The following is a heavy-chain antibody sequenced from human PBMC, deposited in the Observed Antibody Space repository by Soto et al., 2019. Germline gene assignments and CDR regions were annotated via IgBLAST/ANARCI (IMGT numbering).Heavy chain of an antibody. Sequence: EVQLLESGGDLVEPGGSLRLSCSASGFTFRNFAMTWVRQGPGKGLERVSGIRGCGRMTYYAHSVKGHFTISRDNSKNTLYLAMNSLRAEETAVNYCAKVAEETVNEPIPVDGWGQGTVVTVSS. CDR2: IRGCGRMT. J-gene: IGHJ4*02. CDR1: GFTFRNFA. V-gene: IGHV3-23*01. CDR3: AKVAEETVNEPIPVDG. D-gene: IGHD1-1*01.